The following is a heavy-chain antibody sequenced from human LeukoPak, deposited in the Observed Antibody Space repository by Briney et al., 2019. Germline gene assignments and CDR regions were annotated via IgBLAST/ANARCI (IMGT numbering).Heavy chain of an antibody. CDR2: VIPFFGSP. Sequence: SVKVSCKALGGIFRTYAITWLRQAPGQGLEWIGGVIPFFGSPNYAQKFQGRVTITTDESTTTTYMELSSLRSDDTAVYYCARSSTLVATGDYWGQGTLVSSSS. CDR3: ARSSTLVATGDY. V-gene: IGHV1-69*05. J-gene: IGHJ4*02. D-gene: IGHD2-8*02. CDR1: GGIFRTYA.